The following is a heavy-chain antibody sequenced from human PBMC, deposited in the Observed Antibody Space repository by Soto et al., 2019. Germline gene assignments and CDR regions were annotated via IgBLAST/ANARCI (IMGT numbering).Heavy chain of an antibody. Sequence: GESLKISCKGSGYTFTNYWIGWVRQMPGKGLEWMGIIYPGDSDTKYNPSFQGQVTISADKSITTTYLRWTSLKASDTAIYYCAASIFYYGMGVWGQGTTVTVSS. CDR2: IYPGDSDT. J-gene: IGHJ6*02. V-gene: IGHV5-51*01. CDR3: AASIFYYGMGV. CDR1: GYTFTNYW.